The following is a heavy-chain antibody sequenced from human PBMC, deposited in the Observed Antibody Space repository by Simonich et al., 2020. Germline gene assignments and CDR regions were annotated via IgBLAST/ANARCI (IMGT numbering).Heavy chain of an antibody. Sequence: QLQLQESGPGLVKPSETLSLTCTVSGGSNSSSSYYWGWIRQPPGKGLEWIGSIYYSGSTYNNPSLKSRVTISGDTSKNQFSLKLGSVTAADTAVYYCARHAGFAFDIWGQGTMVTVSS. V-gene: IGHV4-39*01. CDR3: ARHAGFAFDI. D-gene: IGHD6-13*01. CDR1: GGSNSSSSYY. CDR2: IYYSGST. J-gene: IGHJ3*02.